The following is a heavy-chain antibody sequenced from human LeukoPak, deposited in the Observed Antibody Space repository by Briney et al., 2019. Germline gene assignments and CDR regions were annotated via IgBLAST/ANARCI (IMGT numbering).Heavy chain of an antibody. J-gene: IGHJ6*02. CDR3: VHGYSFGPYGMDV. D-gene: IGHD2-15*01. Sequence: PGVSLRLSCSASGFPFSSYAMHWVRQAPGKGLEYVSAISDSGGSTYYADSVNGRFTISRDNSKNTLYLQMSSLRAEDTAVYFCVHGYSFGPYGMDVWGQGTTVTVSS. CDR1: GFPFSSYA. CDR2: ISDSGGST. V-gene: IGHV3-64D*09.